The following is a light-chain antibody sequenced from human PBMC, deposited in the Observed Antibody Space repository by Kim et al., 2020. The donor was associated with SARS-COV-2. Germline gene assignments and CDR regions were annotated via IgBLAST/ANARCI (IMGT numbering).Light chain of an antibody. Sequence: QSVTTSGTGTSSDVGAYTDVSWYQRRPGKAPKVIIHDVDKRPSGVPDRFSGSKSGNTASLTISRLQADDEADYYCCSYAGKFTYVFGTGTKVTVL. J-gene: IGLJ1*01. CDR3: CSYAGKFTYV. CDR1: SSDVGAYTD. CDR2: DVD. V-gene: IGLV2-11*01.